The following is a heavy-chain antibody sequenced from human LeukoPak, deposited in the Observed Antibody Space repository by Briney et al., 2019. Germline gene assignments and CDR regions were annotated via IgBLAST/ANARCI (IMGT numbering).Heavy chain of an antibody. Sequence: PGGSLRLSCAASGLNFKSYGMHWVRQAPGKGLEWVAVISYDGSKIFYVDSVKGRFTISRDNSKNTLYLQMNSLRAEDTAVYYCAKEGSSWYEVFDYWGQGTLVTVSP. V-gene: IGHV3-30*18. D-gene: IGHD6-13*01. CDR3: AKEGSSWYEVFDY. CDR1: GLNFKSYG. J-gene: IGHJ4*02. CDR2: ISYDGSKI.